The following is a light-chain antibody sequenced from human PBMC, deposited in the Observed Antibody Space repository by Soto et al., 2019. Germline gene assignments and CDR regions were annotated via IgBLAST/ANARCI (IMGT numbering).Light chain of an antibody. CDR2: SAS. J-gene: IGKJ4*01. CDR3: QNYNSAPALT. Sequence: DIQMTQSPSSLSASVGDRVTITCRASQGIYNYLAWYQQKPGKVPKLLIYSASTLHSGVPSRFSGSGSGTDFTLTITSLQPEDVATYYCQNYNSAPALTFGGGTKVEIE. V-gene: IGKV1-27*01. CDR1: QGIYNY.